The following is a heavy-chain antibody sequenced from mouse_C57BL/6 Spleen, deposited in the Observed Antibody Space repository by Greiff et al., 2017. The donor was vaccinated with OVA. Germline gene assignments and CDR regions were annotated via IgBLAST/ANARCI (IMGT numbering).Heavy chain of an antibody. J-gene: IGHJ4*01. Sequence: VHLVESGPGLVAPSQSLSITCTVSGFSLTSYGVHWVRQPPGKGLEWLVVIWSDGSTTYNSALKSRLSISKDNSKSQVFLKMNSLQTDDTAMYYCARQSGNYGYYAMDYWGQGTSVTVSS. CDR3: ARQSGNYGYYAMDY. CDR2: IWSDGST. D-gene: IGHD2-1*01. V-gene: IGHV2-6-1*01. CDR1: GFSLTSYG.